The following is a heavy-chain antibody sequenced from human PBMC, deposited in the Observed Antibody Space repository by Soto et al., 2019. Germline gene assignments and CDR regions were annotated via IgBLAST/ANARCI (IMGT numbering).Heavy chain of an antibody. CDR2: ISTYNGNT. V-gene: IGHV1-18*01. Sequence: QAQLVQSGAEMKRPGASVKVSCKASGYAFTTAGITWARQAPGQGLEWMGWISTYNGNTNYAQKLQDRVTLTTDTSTTTAYMELRDLTSDDTGVYFCARRLYGDYDYWGQGTLLTVSS. J-gene: IGHJ4*02. D-gene: IGHD2-8*01. CDR1: GYAFTTAG. CDR3: ARRLYGDYDY.